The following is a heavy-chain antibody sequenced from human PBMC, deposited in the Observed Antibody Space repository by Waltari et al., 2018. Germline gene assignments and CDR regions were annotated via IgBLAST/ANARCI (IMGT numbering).Heavy chain of an antibody. Sequence: QVQLQESGPGLVKPSQTLSLTCTVSGGSISSGGYYWSWIRQHPGKGLEWIGYIYYSGSTYYNPSLKRRVTISVDTSKNQFSLKLSSVTAADTAVYYCARDQIDFWSGYWKEVETDIWGQGTMVTVSS. CDR1: GGSISSGGYY. D-gene: IGHD3-3*01. CDR2: IYYSGST. V-gene: IGHV4-31*03. J-gene: IGHJ3*02. CDR3: ARDQIDFWSGYWKEVETDI.